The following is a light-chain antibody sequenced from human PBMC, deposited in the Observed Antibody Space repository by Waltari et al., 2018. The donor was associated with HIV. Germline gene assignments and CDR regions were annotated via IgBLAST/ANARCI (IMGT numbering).Light chain of an antibody. J-gene: IGLJ2*01. CDR1: PSDVGGYNS. CDR2: EVS. Sequence: QSALPQPASVSGSPGQSITISCPGTPSDVGGYNSVLWYPQHPAKAPELVILEVSSRPSGVSNRVSGSKSGNTASLTISGLQAEDEAYYYCSSYTSSDTVVFGGGTKVTVL. CDR3: SSYTSSDTVV. V-gene: IGLV2-14*03.